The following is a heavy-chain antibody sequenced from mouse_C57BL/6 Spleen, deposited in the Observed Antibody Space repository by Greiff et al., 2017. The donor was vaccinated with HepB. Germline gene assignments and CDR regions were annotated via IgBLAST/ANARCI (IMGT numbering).Heavy chain of an antibody. J-gene: IGHJ4*01. CDR2: IWGGGST. Sequence: QLKESGPGLVAPSQSLSITCTVSGFPLTSYGVDWGRQPPGKGLEWLGVIWGGGSTNYNSALMSRLSISKDNSKSQDFLKMNRPQTDDTAMYYGAELSRGYAMDYWGQGTSVTVSS. V-gene: IGHV2-9*01. CDR1: GFPLTSYG. CDR3: AELSRGYAMDY.